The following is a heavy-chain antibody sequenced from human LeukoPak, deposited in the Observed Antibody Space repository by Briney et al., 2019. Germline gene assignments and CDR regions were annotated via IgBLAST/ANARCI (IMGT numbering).Heavy chain of an antibody. CDR2: INHSGST. CDR1: GGSFSGYY. V-gene: IGHV4-34*01. Sequence: SETLSLTCAVYGGSFSGYYWSWIRQPPGKGLEWIGEINHSGSTNYNPSLKSRVTISVDTSKNQFSLKLSSVTAADTAVYYCARLSASDFGVVHAFDHWGQGTLVTVSS. D-gene: IGHD3-3*01. J-gene: IGHJ4*02. CDR3: ARLSASDFGVVHAFDH.